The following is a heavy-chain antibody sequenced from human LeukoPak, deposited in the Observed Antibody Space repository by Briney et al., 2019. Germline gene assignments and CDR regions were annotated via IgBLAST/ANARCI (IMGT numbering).Heavy chain of an antibody. Sequence: GESLKISCKGSGYSFTSYWIGWVRQMPGKGLEWMGIIYPGDSDTRYSPSFQGQVTISADKSISTAYLQWSSLKASNTAMYYCARGEWAAAGNNWFDPWGQGTLVTVSS. CDR2: IYPGDSDT. CDR3: ARGEWAAAGNNWFDP. CDR1: GYSFTSYW. V-gene: IGHV5-51*01. D-gene: IGHD6-13*01. J-gene: IGHJ5*02.